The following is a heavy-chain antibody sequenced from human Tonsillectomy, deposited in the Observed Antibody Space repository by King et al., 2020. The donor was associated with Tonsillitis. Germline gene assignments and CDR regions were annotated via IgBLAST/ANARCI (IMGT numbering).Heavy chain of an antibody. CDR2: IHRDSGNE. V-gene: IGHV3-23*03. CDR3: AKDHQSSGWPCFDS. J-gene: IGHJ4*02. CDR1: GFTINSFA. Sequence: VQLVESGGGLVQPGGSLRLSCAVSGFTINSFAMSWVRQAPGKGLEWVSSIHRDSGNEFYTASVRGRFAISRAISNNMLYLQMSNLRADDPALYYCAKDHQSSGWPCFDSWGRGTLVTVSS. D-gene: IGHD6-19*01.